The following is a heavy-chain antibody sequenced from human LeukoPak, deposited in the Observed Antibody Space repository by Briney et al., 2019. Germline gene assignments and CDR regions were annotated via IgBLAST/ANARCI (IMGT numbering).Heavy chain of an antibody. J-gene: IGHJ4*02. CDR2: ISSSSSSSYI. V-gene: IGHV3-21*01. D-gene: IGHD6-19*01. CDR1: GFTFSSYS. Sequence: GGSLRLSCAASGFTFSSYSMNWVRQTPGKGLEWVSSISSSSSSSYIYYADSVKGRCTISRDNAKNSLFLQMNSLRADDTAMYYCARGGQWLNFDYFDYWGQGTLVTVSS. CDR3: ARGGQWLNFDYFDY.